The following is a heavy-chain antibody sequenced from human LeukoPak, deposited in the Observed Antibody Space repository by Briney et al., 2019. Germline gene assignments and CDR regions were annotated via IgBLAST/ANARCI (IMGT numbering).Heavy chain of an antibody. V-gene: IGHV3-7*01. D-gene: IGHD2-21*02. J-gene: IGHJ4*02. CDR3: ASTATFDY. CDR1: GFTFSSYW. CDR2: IKQDGSEE. Sequence: GGSLRLSCAASGFTFSSYWMSWVSQAPGKGLEWVANIKQDGSEEYYVDSVKGRFTISRDNAKNSLHLQMNSLRAEDTAVYYCASTATFDYWGQGTPVTVSS.